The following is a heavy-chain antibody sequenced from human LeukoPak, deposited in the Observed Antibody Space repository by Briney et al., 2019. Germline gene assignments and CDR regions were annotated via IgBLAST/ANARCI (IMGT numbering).Heavy chain of an antibody. CDR3: ARLDSGSYVGY. CDR1: GGSISSGDYY. V-gene: IGHV4-30-4*08. J-gene: IGHJ4*02. Sequence: SQTLSLTCTVSGGSISSGDYYWSWIRQPPGKGLEWIGYTYYSGSTYYNPSLKSRVTISVDTSKNQFSLKLSSVTAADTAVYYCARLDSGSYVGYWGQGTLVTVSS. D-gene: IGHD3-10*01. CDR2: TYYSGST.